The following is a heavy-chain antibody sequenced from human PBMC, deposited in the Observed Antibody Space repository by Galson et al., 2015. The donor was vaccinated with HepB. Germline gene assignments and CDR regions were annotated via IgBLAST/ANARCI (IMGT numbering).Heavy chain of an antibody. V-gene: IGHV3-21*01. CDR1: GFTFSTYN. D-gene: IGHD7-27*01. J-gene: IGHJ4*02. Sequence: SLRLSCAAFGFTFSTYNMIWVRQAPGKGLEWVSSISSGSDYLYYTDSVKGRFTISRDNAKNSLYLQMNGLRTEDTAVYYCTRDPPLGTPFDHWGQGTLVTVSS. CDR3: TRDPPLGTPFDH. CDR2: ISSGSDYL.